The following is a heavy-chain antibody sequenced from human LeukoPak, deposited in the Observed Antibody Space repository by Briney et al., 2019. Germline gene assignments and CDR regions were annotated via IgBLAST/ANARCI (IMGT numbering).Heavy chain of an antibody. CDR3: ARDWSYYFDS. Sequence: PGGSLRLSCAASGFTFSGCEMNWVRQAPGKGLEWISYISSSGSTMCYADSVKGRFTISRDNAKNSLYLQMNSLRVEDTAVYYCARDWSYYFDSWGQGTLVTVSS. V-gene: IGHV3-48*03. J-gene: IGHJ4*02. CDR2: ISSSGSTM. CDR1: GFTFSGCE. D-gene: IGHD1-26*01.